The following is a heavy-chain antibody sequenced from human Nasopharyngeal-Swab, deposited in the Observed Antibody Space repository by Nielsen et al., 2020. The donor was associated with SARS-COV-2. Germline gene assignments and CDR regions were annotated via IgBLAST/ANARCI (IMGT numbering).Heavy chain of an antibody. CDR2: ISAYNGNT. CDR3: ASCSSTSCPPKYYYMDV. Sequence: WVPQAAGQGGGWMGWISAYNGNTNYAQKFQGRVTMTTDTSTSTAYMELRSLRSDDTAVYYCASCSSTSCPPKYYYMDVWGKGTTVTVSS. D-gene: IGHD2-2*01. J-gene: IGHJ6*03. V-gene: IGHV1-18*01.